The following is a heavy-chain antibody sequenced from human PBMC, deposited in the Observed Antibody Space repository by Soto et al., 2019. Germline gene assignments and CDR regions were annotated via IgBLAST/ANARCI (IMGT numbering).Heavy chain of an antibody. Sequence: QVQLVQSGAEVKKPGSSVKVSCKASGGTFSSYAISWVRQAPGQGLEWMGGFIPIFGTANYDQSFQGRVTITSSESTDTAYMERSSLRSEDTAVYYCARDQAARPPRVYYYGMDVWGQGTTVTVSS. V-gene: IGHV1-69*05. J-gene: IGHJ6*02. D-gene: IGHD6-6*01. CDR2: FIPIFGTA. CDR1: GGTFSSYA. CDR3: ARDQAARPPRVYYYGMDV.